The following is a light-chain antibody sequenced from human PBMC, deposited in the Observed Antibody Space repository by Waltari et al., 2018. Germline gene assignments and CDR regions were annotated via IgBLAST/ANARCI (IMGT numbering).Light chain of an antibody. CDR3: QQYDSAPYN. Sequence: LQMTQSPSPLSASVGDTVTITCRASHGVSSWLAWYQKKPGKAPTVLVYKASSLQSGVPSRFSGSGSGTNFTLTISSLQPEDFATYYCQQYDSAPYNFGQGTNVEI. CDR1: HGVSSW. J-gene: IGKJ2*01. V-gene: IGKV1-5*03. CDR2: KAS.